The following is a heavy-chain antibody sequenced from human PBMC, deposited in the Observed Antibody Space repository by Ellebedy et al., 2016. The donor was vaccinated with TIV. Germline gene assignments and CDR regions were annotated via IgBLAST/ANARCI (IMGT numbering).Heavy chain of an antibody. D-gene: IGHD2-21*02. CDR2: IWYDGSNK. CDR1: GFTFSTYG. V-gene: IGHV3-33*01. J-gene: IGHJ2*01. CDR3: ARDPQVTRGGRDWYFDL. Sequence: PGGSLRLSCAASGFTFSTYGMHWVRQAPGKGLESVAVIWYDGSNKYYADSVKGRFTISRDNFKNTLYLQMDSLRDEDTAVYYCARDPQVTRGGRDWYFDLWGRGTLVTVSS.